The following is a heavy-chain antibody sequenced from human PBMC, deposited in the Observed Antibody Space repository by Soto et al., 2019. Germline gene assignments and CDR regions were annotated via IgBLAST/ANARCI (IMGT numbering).Heavy chain of an antibody. V-gene: IGHV1-2*04. Sequence: ASVKVSCKASGYTFTGYYMHWVRQAPGQGLEWMGWINPNSGGTNYAQKFQGWVTMTRDTSISTAYMEPSRLRSDDTAVYYCAREMGVGAYYFDYWGQGTLVTVSS. J-gene: IGHJ4*02. D-gene: IGHD1-26*01. CDR1: GYTFTGYY. CDR3: AREMGVGAYYFDY. CDR2: INPNSGGT.